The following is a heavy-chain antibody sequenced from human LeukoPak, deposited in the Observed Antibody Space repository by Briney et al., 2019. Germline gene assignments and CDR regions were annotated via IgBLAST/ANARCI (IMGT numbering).Heavy chain of an antibody. D-gene: IGHD6-13*01. CDR2: IYYSGST. V-gene: IGHV4-39*01. CDR1: GGSISSSSYY. Sequence: PSETLSLTCTVSGGSISSSSYYWGWIRQPPGKGLEWIGSIYYSGSTYYNPSLKSRVTISVDTSKNQFSLKLSSVTAADTAVYYCANTVRDGGDVAAADTPLWGQGTLVTVSS. CDR3: ANTVRDGGDVAAADTPL. J-gene: IGHJ4*02.